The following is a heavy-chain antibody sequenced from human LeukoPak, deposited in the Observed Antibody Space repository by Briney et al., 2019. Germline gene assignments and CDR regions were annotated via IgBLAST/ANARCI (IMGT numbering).Heavy chain of an antibody. J-gene: IGHJ4*02. V-gene: IGHV4-39*07. CDR3: ARTSYCSGGSCYLVFDY. CDR1: GGSISSSSYY. Sequence: SETLSLTCTVSGGSISSSSYYWGWIRQPPGKGLEWIGSIYYSGSTYYNPSLKSRVTISVDTSKNQFSLKLSSVTAADTAVYYCARTSYCSGGSCYLVFDYWGQGTLVTVSS. D-gene: IGHD2-15*01. CDR2: IYYSGST.